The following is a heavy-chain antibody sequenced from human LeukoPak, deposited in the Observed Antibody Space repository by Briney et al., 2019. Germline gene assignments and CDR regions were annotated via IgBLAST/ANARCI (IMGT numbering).Heavy chain of an antibody. CDR2: IIPIFGTA. CDR1: GGTFSSYA. D-gene: IGHD2-15*01. J-gene: IGHJ4*02. CDR3: ARDREGYCSGGSSYAFDY. V-gene: IGHV1-69*13. Sequence: SVKVSCKASGGTFSSYAISWVRQAPGQGLEWMGGIIPIFGTANYAQKFQGRVTITADESTSTAYMELSSLRSEDTAVYYCARDREGYCSGGSSYAFDYWGQGTLVTVSS.